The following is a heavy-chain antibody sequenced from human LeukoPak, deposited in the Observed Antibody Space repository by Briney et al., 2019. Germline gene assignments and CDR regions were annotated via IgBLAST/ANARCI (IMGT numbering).Heavy chain of an antibody. CDR2: ISYDGSNK. CDR1: GFTFSSYA. Sequence: PGRSLRLSCAASGFTFSSYAMHWVRQAPGKGLEWVAVISYDGSNKYYADSVKGRFTISRDNSKNTLYLQMNSLRAEDTAVYYCARPENRVYYYYGMDVWGQGTTVTVSS. J-gene: IGHJ6*02. CDR3: ARPENRVYYYYGMDV. V-gene: IGHV3-30-3*01.